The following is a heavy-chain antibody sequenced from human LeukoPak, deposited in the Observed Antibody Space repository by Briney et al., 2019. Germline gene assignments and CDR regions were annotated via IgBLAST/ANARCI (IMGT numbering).Heavy chain of an antibody. CDR1: GFTFSSYA. CDR2: ISYDGSNK. Sequence: GGSLRLSCAASGFTFSSYAMHWVRQAPGKGLEWVAVISYDGSNKYYADSVKGRFTISRDNSKNTLYLQMNSLRAEDTAVYYCARPVVGATYSSRFDYWGQGTLVTVSS. CDR3: ARPVVGATYSSRFDY. J-gene: IGHJ4*02. D-gene: IGHD1-26*01. V-gene: IGHV3-30-3*01.